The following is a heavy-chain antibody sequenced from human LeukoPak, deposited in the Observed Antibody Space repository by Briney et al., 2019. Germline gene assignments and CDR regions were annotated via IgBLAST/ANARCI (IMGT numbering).Heavy chain of an antibody. D-gene: IGHD2-2*01. Sequence: ASVKVSCKASGYTFTSYGISWVRQAPGQGLEWMGWISAYNGNTNYAQKLQGRVTMTTDTSTSTAYMELRSLRSDDTAVYYCARGGADIVVVPAAIGGGDAFDIWGQGTMVTVSS. CDR1: GYTFTSYG. CDR2: ISAYNGNT. CDR3: ARGGADIVVVPAAIGGGDAFDI. V-gene: IGHV1-18*01. J-gene: IGHJ3*02.